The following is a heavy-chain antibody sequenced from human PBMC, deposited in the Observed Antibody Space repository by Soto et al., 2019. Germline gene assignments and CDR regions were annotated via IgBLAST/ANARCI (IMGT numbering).Heavy chain of an antibody. D-gene: IGHD6-13*01. Sequence: QVQLVESGGGVVQPGRSLRLSCAASGFTFSSYGMHWVRQAPGKGLEWVAVIWYDGSNKYYADSVKGRFTISRDNSKNTLYLQMNSLRAEDTAVYYCARDLMEIAAAGYYSGMDVWGQGTTVTVSS. V-gene: IGHV3-33*01. CDR2: IWYDGSNK. J-gene: IGHJ6*02. CDR3: ARDLMEIAAAGYYSGMDV. CDR1: GFTFSSYG.